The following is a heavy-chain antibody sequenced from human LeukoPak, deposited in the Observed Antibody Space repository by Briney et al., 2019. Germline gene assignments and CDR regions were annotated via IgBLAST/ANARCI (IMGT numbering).Heavy chain of an antibody. D-gene: IGHD3-22*01. CDR1: GESFSGYY. V-gene: IGHV4-34*01. CDR2: MSQSGST. CDR3: ARGGWYSSGLLFDY. Sequence: PSETLSLTCAVYGESFSGYYWSWIRQPPGKGLEWIGEMSQSGSTNYNPSLKSRVTISVDTSKNQFSLKLSSVTAADTAVYYCARGGWYSSGLLFDYWGQGTLVTVSS. J-gene: IGHJ4*02.